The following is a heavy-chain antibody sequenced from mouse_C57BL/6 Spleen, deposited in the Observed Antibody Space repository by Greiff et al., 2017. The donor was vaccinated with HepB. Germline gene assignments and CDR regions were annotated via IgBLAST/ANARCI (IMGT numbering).Heavy chain of an antibody. Sequence: QVQLQQPGAELVMPGASVKLSCKASGYTFTSYWMHWVKQRPGQGLEWIGEIDPSDSYTNYNQKFKGKSTLTVDKSSSTAYMQLSSLTSEDSAVYYWARRDDYDFDYWGQGTTLTVSS. CDR3: ARRDDYDFDY. D-gene: IGHD2-4*01. J-gene: IGHJ2*01. CDR1: GYTFTSYW. CDR2: IDPSDSYT. V-gene: IGHV1-69*01.